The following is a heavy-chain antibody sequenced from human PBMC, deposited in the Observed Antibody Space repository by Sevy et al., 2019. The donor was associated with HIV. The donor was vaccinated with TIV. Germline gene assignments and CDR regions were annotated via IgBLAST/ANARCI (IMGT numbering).Heavy chain of an antibody. J-gene: IGHJ6*02. Sequence: GGSLRLSCVASGFTFSSYEMNWVRQAPGKGLEWVSYISNSGTSMYYSDSVKGRFTISRDNARNSLYLQMNSLRAEDTAVYYCARDWAVTYYYYYGMDVWGQGTTVTVSS. CDR3: ARDWAVTYYYYYGMDV. D-gene: IGHD3-16*01. CDR1: GFTFSSYE. V-gene: IGHV3-48*03. CDR2: ISNSGTSM.